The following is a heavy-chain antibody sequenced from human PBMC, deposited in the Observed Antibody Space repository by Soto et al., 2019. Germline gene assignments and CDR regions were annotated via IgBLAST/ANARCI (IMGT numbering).Heavy chain of an antibody. V-gene: IGHV1-69*13. CDR2: IIPIFGTA. Sequence: ASVKVSCKASGGTFSSYAISWVRQAPGQGLEWMGGIIPIFGTANYAQKFQGRVTITADESTSTAYMELSSLRSEDTAVYYCARDPSDYYDSSGYYSRSDYWGQGTLVTVSS. CDR3: ARDPSDYYDSSGYYSRSDY. CDR1: GGTFSSYA. D-gene: IGHD3-22*01. J-gene: IGHJ4*02.